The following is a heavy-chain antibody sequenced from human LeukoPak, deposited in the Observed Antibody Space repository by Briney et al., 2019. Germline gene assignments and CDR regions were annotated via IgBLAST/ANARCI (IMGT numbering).Heavy chain of an antibody. CDR1: GYTFTGYY. CDR2: INPNSGGT. J-gene: IGHJ4*02. CDR3: ARVRGYDSSGYYSY. V-gene: IGHV1-2*02. Sequence: ASVKVSCKASGYTFTGYYMRWVRQAPGQGLEWMGWINPNSGGTNYAQKFQGRVTMTRDTSISTAYMELSRLRSDDTAVYYCARVRGYDSSGYYSYWGQGTLVTVSS. D-gene: IGHD3-22*01.